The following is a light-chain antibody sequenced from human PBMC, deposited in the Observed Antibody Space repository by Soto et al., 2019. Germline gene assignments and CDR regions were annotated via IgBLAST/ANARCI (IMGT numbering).Light chain of an antibody. CDR2: DAS. CDR3: QQYAGSLYT. Sequence: EIVLTQSPGTLSLSPGERATLSCSASQSIYTKLAWYQKKSGQAPRLLIYDASTRAYGIPDRFSGSGSGTDFSLTISRLEPEDFAVYYCQQYAGSLYTFAQGTKVDI. CDR1: QSIYTK. J-gene: IGKJ2*01. V-gene: IGKV3-20*01.